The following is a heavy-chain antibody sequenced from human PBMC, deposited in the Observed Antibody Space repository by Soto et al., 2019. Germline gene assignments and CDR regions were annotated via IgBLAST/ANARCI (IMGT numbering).Heavy chain of an antibody. J-gene: IGHJ4*02. CDR3: ARDIVVVPAAIHYFDY. CDR1: GGSISSYS. Sequence: PSETLSLTCTVSGGSISSYSWSWIRQPPGKGLEWIGYIYYSGSTNYNPSLKSRVTISVDTSKNQFSLKLSSVTAADTDVYYCARDIVVVPAAIHYFDYWGQGTLVTVSS. CDR2: IYYSGST. D-gene: IGHD2-2*02. V-gene: IGHV4-59*01.